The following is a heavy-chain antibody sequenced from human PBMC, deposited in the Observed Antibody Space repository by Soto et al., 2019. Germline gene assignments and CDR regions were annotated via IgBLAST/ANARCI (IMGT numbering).Heavy chain of an antibody. V-gene: IGHV5-51*01. CDR1: GYTFTNYW. CDR2: IYPGDSDT. J-gene: IGHJ6*02. CDR3: AASIFYYGMDV. Sequence: PGESLKISCKGPGYTFTNYWIGWVRQMPGKGPEWMGIIYPGDSDTKYNPSFQGQVTISADKSITTTYLQWSSLKASDTAIYYCAASIFYYGMDVWGQGTTVTVSS.